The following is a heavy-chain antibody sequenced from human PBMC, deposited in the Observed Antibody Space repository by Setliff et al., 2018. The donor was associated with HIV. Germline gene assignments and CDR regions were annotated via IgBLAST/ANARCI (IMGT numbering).Heavy chain of an antibody. CDR3: ARNMVRGANYWYFDL. J-gene: IGHJ2*01. CDR2: INHSGTT. Sequence: PSETLSLTCAVYGGSFSGYYWSWIRQPPGKGLEWIGEINHSGTTNYNPSLKSRVTISVDTSKNQFSLKLSSVTAADTAVYYCARNMVRGANYWYFDLRGRGTLVTVSS. CDR1: GGSFSGYY. D-gene: IGHD3-10*01. V-gene: IGHV4-34*01.